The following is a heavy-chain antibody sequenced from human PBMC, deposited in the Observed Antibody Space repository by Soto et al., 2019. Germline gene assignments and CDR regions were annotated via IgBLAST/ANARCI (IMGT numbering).Heavy chain of an antibody. CDR2: TNEDGREK. CDR1: VFIFSNFW. Sequence: PGGSLRLSCAASVFIFSNFWMNLVRQAPGKGLEYVSHTNEDGREKFYADSVKGRFTISRYNNKNSLYLQMNSLTVEDTAVYYCARDPGGYAIWAQGTIVTFSS. V-gene: IGHV3-7*01. J-gene: IGHJ3*02. CDR3: ARDPGGYAI. D-gene: IGHD3-16*01.